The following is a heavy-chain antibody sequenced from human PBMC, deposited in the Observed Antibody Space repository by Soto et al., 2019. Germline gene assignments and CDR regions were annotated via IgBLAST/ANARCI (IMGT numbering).Heavy chain of an antibody. V-gene: IGHV4-31*03. CDR2: IYYSGST. Sequence: SETLSLTGTVSGGSISSGGYYWSWIRQHPGKGLEWIGYIYYSGSTYYSPSLKSRVTISVDTSKNQSSLKLSSVTAADTAVYYCARMALSDSSGYPFDYWGQGTLVTVSS. D-gene: IGHD3-22*01. CDR1: GGSISSGGYY. CDR3: ARMALSDSSGYPFDY. J-gene: IGHJ4*02.